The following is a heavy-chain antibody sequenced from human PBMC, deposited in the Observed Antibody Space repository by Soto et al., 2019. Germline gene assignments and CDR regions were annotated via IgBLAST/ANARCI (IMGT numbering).Heavy chain of an antibody. Sequence: GGSVRLSSPSSGFTFSSYDMLWVRQAPVQGLEWVSAISGGGGSTYYADSVKGRFTISRDNSKNTLYLQMNSLRAEDTAVYYCAKDLVGCVWGQGTTVTVSS. CDR2: ISGGGGST. D-gene: IGHD2-15*01. CDR1: GFTFSSYD. J-gene: IGHJ6*02. V-gene: IGHV3-23*01. CDR3: AKDLVGCV.